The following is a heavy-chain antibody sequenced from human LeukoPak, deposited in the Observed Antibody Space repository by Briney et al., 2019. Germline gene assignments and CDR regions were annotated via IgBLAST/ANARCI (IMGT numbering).Heavy chain of an antibody. CDR1: GFTFSNDG. Sequence: PGGSLRLSCAASGFTFSNDGMHWVRQAPGKGLEWVAFIRYDGSYKNYADSVKGRFTISRDNSKNTLYLQMNSLRAEDTAMYYCEKDVHGSSWYGGAMDYWGQGTLVTVSS. J-gene: IGHJ4*02. V-gene: IGHV3-30*02. CDR3: EKDVHGSSWYGGAMDY. D-gene: IGHD6-13*01. CDR2: IRYDGSYK.